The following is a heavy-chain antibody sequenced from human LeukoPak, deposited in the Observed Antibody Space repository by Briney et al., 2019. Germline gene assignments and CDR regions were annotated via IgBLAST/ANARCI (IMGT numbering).Heavy chain of an antibody. CDR3: ARDMGGRLVIRAPPTTPPDY. V-gene: IGHV3-48*01. J-gene: IGHJ4*02. CDR2: ISSSSSTI. CDR1: GFTFSSYS. D-gene: IGHD3-9*01. Sequence: PGGSLRLSCAASGFTFSSYSMNWVRQAPGKGLEWVSYISSSSSTIYYADSVKGRFTISRDNAKNSLYLQMNSLRAEDTAVYYCARDMGGRLVIRAPPTTPPDYWGQGTLVTVSS.